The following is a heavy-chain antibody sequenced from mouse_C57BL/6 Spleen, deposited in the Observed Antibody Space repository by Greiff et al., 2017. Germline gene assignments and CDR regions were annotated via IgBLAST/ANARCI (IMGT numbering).Heavy chain of an antibody. CDR3: SRSNWEKMAWFAY. J-gene: IGHJ3*01. V-gene: IGHV1-81*01. D-gene: IGHD4-1*01. CDR2: IYPRSGNT. Sequence: VQVVESGAELARPGASVKLSCKASGYTFTSYGISWVKQRTGQGLEWIGEIYPRSGNTYYNEKFKGKATLTADKSSSTAYMELRSLTSEDSAVYFWSRSNWEKMAWFAYWGQGTLVTVSA. CDR1: GYTFTSYG.